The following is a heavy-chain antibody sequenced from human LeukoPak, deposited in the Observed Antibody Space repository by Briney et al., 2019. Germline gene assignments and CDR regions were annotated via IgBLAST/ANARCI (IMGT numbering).Heavy chain of an antibody. CDR3: ARRGSYSSSWYGYYFDY. CDR2: IYPGDSDT. J-gene: IGHJ4*02. D-gene: IGHD6-13*01. Sequence: GESLKTSCKGSGYSFTSYWIGWVRQMPGKGLEWMGIIYPGDSDTRYSPSFQGQVTISADKSISTAYLQWSSLKASDTAMYYCARRGSYSSSWYGYYFDYWGQGTLVTVSS. CDR1: GYSFTSYW. V-gene: IGHV5-51*01.